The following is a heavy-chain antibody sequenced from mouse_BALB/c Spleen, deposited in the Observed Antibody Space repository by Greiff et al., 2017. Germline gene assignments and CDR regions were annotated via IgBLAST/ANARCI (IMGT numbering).Heavy chain of an antibody. CDR2: ISYSGST. Sequence: EVQGVESGPGLVKPSQSLSLTCTVTGYSITSDYAWNWIRQFPGNKLEWMGYISYSGSTSYNPSLKSRISITRDTSKNQFFLQLNSVTTEDTATYYCARGEEGYFDVWGAGTTVTVSS. CDR3: ARGEEGYFDV. V-gene: IGHV3-2*02. J-gene: IGHJ1*01. CDR1: GYSITSDYA.